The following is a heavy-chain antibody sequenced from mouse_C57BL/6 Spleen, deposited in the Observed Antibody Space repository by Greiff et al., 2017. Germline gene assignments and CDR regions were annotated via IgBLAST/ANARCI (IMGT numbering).Heavy chain of an antibody. CDR2: LRSKSSNYAT. Sequence: EVKLMESGGGLVQPKGSLKLSCAASGFTFNTYAMHWVRQAPGKGLEWVARLRSKSSNYATYYADSVKDRFTISRDDSQSMIYLQMNNLKTEDTAMYYCVRGGIYYAMDYWGQGTSVTVSS. CDR1: GFTFNTYA. CDR3: VRGGIYYAMDY. J-gene: IGHJ4*01. D-gene: IGHD4-1*01. V-gene: IGHV10-3*01.